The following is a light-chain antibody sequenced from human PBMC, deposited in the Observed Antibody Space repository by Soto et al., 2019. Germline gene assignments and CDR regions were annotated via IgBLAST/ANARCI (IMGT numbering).Light chain of an antibody. V-gene: IGLV3-21*04. CDR1: NIRTKA. CDR2: YDS. Sequence: SYELTQPPSVSVAPGKTARITCGGSNIRTKAVHWYQQKPGQAPVLVIYYDSDRPSGIPERFSGSNSGNTATLTISRVEAGDEADYYCQVWDDISDHSVFGGGTKLTVL. J-gene: IGLJ3*02. CDR3: QVWDDISDHSV.